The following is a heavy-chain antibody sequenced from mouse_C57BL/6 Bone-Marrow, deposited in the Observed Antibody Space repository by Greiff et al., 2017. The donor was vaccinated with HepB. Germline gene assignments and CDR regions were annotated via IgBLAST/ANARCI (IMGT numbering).Heavy chain of an antibody. J-gene: IGHJ4*01. D-gene: IGHD1-1*01. V-gene: IGHV1-36*01. Sequence: VQLQQSGPVLVRPGPSVKISCKASGFTFTDYYMHWVKQSHGKSLEWIGLVYPYNGGTSYNQKFKGKATLTVDTSSSTAYMELNSLTSEDSAVYDCARSTFYYGSDYAMDYWGQGTSVTVSS. CDR1: GFTFTDYY. CDR2: VYPYNGGT. CDR3: ARSTFYYGSDYAMDY.